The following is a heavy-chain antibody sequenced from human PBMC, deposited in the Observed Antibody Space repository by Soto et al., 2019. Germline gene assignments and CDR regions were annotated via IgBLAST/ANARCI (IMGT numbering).Heavy chain of an antibody. J-gene: IGHJ3*01. CDR3: TSRKPDNSGYDCDL. CDR2: ISDSGCST. V-gene: IGHV3-23*01. Sequence: PGGSMRLSCAASGFTFSTYAMNWVRQAPGKDLEWVSLISDSGCSTYYAESVKGRFTVSRATSKNTLYLQMNSLRAEDTAVYYCTSRKPDNSGYDCDLWGQGTMGTVS. CDR1: GFTFSTYA. D-gene: IGHD5-12*01.